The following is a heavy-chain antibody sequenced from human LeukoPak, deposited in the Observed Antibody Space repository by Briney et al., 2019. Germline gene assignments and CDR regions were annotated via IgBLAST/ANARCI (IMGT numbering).Heavy chain of an antibody. CDR1: GFTFDDYA. Sequence: GGSLRLSCAASGFTFDDYAMHWVRQAPGKGLEWVSGISWNSGSIGYADSVKGRFTISRDNAKNSPYLQMNSLRAEDTALYYCAKDTVGDYFYYGMDVWGQGTTVTVSS. J-gene: IGHJ6*02. CDR3: AKDTVGDYFYYGMDV. V-gene: IGHV3-9*01. D-gene: IGHD4-17*01. CDR2: ISWNSGSI.